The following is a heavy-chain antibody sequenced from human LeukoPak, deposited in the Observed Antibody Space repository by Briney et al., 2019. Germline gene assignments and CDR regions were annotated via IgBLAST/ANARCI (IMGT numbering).Heavy chain of an antibody. CDR3: ATYRQVLLPFES. V-gene: IGHV3-23*01. J-gene: IGHJ4*02. Sequence: GGTLRLSCVASGFTFSTFAMIWVRQPPGKGLEWVSSIFPSGGEIHYADSVRGRFTISRDNSKSTLSLQMNSLRAEDTAIYYCATYRQVLLPFESWGQGTLVTVSS. CDR1: GFTFSTFA. D-gene: IGHD2-8*02. CDR2: IFPSGGEI.